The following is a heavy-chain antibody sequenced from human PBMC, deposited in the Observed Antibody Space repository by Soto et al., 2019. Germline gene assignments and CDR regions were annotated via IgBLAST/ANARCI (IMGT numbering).Heavy chain of an antibody. CDR3: AKESSGYNYGFYNYFDY. V-gene: IGHV3-23*01. CDR2: ISSGGTYT. D-gene: IGHD5-18*01. J-gene: IGHJ4*02. CDR1: GFTFSNYA. Sequence: GSLRVSCAACGFTFSNYAMTWVRQAPGNGLEWVSAISSGGTYTDYADSVKGRFTLSRDNSKNMVYLQMNSLRAEDTAVYHCAKESSGYNYGFYNYFDYWGQGTLVTVSS.